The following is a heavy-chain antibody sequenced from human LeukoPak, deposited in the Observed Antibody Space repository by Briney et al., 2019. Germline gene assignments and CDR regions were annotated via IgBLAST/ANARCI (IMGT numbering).Heavy chain of an antibody. Sequence: GESLKISCKGPGYSFTSYWIGWVRQMPGKGLEWMGIIYPGDSDTRYSPSFQGQVTISADKSISTAYLQWSSLKASDTAMYYCARFPRIAAADHWYFDLWGRGTLVTVSS. CDR1: GYSFTSYW. CDR2: IYPGDSDT. D-gene: IGHD6-13*01. V-gene: IGHV5-51*01. CDR3: ARFPRIAAADHWYFDL. J-gene: IGHJ2*01.